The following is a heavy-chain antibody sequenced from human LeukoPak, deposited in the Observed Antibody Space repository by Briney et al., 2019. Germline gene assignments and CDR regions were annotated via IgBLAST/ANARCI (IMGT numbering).Heavy chain of an antibody. CDR2: IYYSGST. Sequence: SETLSLTCTVSGGSISSSSYYWGWIRQPPGKGLEWIGSIYYSGSTYYNPSLKSRVTISVDTSKNQFSLKLSSVTAADTAVYYCARVETTMISASPPIFPHRPNPKSRPLDYWGQGTLVTVSS. V-gene: IGHV4-39*01. D-gene: IGHD3-22*01. J-gene: IGHJ4*02. CDR1: GGSISSSSYY. CDR3: ARVETTMISASPPIFPHRPNPKSRPLDY.